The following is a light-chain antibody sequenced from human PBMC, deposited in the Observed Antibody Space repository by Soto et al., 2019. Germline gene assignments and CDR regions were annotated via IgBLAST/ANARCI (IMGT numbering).Light chain of an antibody. Sequence: DTHMTQSPSTLSASVGDRVTITCRASQSISSALAWYQLKPGKAPKVLLYEACSLQTGVTSRFSGSGSVTEFTLTMRSLQPEDFASYYCQQYNYLCTFGQGTRVEIK. CDR2: EAC. CDR3: QQYNYLCT. J-gene: IGKJ1*01. CDR1: QSISSA. V-gene: IGKV1-5*03.